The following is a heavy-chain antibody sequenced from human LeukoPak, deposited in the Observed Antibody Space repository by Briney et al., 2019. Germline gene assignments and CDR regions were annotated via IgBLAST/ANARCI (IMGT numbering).Heavy chain of an antibody. CDR1: GYTFTSYD. CDR2: MNPNSGNT. CDR3: ARTTRNYDILTGYHPYYFDY. Sequence: ASVKVSCKASGYTFTSYDINWVRQATGQGLEWMGWMNPNSGNTGYAQKFQGRVTITRNTSISTAYMELSSLRSEDTAVYYCARTTRNYDILTGYHPYYFDYWGQGTLVTVSS. J-gene: IGHJ4*02. D-gene: IGHD3-9*01. V-gene: IGHV1-8*03.